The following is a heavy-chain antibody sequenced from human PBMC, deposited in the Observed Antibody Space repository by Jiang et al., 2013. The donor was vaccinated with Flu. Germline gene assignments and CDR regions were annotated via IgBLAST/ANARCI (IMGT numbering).Heavy chain of an antibody. D-gene: IGHD3-10*01. J-gene: IGHJ4*02. CDR2: IFYSGST. Sequence: GSGLVKPSQTLSLTCTVSGGSISSGGYYWSWIRQHPGKGLEWIGYIFYSGSTYYNPSLKSRVTISVDTSKNQFCLKPRSVTAADTAVYYCARTAEGYYGSGYSDYWGQGTLVTVSS. CDR1: GGSISSGGYY. CDR3: ARTAEGYYGSGYSDY. V-gene: IGHV4-31*03.